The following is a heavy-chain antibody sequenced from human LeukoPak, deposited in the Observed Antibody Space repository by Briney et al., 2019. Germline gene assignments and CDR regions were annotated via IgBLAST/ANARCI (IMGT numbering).Heavy chain of an antibody. V-gene: IGHV4-34*01. CDR2: INHSGST. Sequence: SETLSLTCAVYGGSFSGYYWSWIRQPPGKGLEWIGEINHSGSTNYNPSLKSRVTISVDTSKNQFSLKLSSVTAADTAVYYCARDRGGQSVGATRNWFDPWGQGTLVTVSS. CDR3: ARDRGGQSVGATRNWFDP. J-gene: IGHJ5*02. D-gene: IGHD1-26*01. CDR1: GGSFSGYY.